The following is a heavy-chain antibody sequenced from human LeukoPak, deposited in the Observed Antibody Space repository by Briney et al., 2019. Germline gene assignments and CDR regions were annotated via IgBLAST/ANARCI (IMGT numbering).Heavy chain of an antibody. CDR1: GGTFSSYA. D-gene: IGHD3-9*01. V-gene: IGHV1-69*13. CDR3: ARVEGFDILTGYPKGPFDY. Sequence: SVKVSCKASGGTFSSYAISWVRQAPGQGLEWMGGIIPIFGTANYAQKFQGRVTITADEATSTAYMELSSLRSEDTAVYYCARVEGFDILTGYPKGPFDYWGQGTLVTVSS. CDR2: IIPIFGTA. J-gene: IGHJ4*02.